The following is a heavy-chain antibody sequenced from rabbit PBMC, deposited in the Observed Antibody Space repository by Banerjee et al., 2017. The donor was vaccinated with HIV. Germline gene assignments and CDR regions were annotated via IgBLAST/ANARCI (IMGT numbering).Heavy chain of an antibody. CDR3: ARTYLSSSSCPYYFNL. J-gene: IGHJ4*01. V-gene: IGHV1S40*01. D-gene: IGHD1-1*01. CDR1: GIDFSSDYY. Sequence: QSLEESGGGLVKPGASLTLTCTASGIDFSSDYYMCWVRQAPGKGLEWIACIYAGVRVGTYYASWANGRFTVSKTSSTTVTLEMTSLTAADTATYFCARTYLSSSSCPYYFNLWGPGTLVTDS. CDR2: IYAGVRVGT.